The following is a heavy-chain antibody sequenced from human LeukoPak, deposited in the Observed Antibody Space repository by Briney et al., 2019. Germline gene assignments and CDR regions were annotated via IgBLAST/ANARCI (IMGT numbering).Heavy chain of an antibody. Sequence: GGSLRLSCVASGFTVSSNYKTWVRQAPGKGLEWVSVLYYGGTTYYADSVKGRFTISRDNTKNTVFLQMNSLRADDTAVYYCVRGDGVYIYWGQGTLVTVSS. J-gene: IGHJ4*02. D-gene: IGHD4-17*01. CDR1: GFTVSSNY. CDR2: LYYGGTT. V-gene: IGHV3-53*01. CDR3: VRGDGVYIY.